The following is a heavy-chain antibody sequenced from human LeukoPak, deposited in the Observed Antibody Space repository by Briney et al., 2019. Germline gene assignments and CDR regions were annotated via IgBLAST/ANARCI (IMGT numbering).Heavy chain of an antibody. Sequence: ASVKVSCKASGYTFTSYDINWVRQATGQGLEWMGWMNPNSGNTGYAQKFQGRVTMTRNTSISTAYMELSSLRAEDTAVYYCARDDSSGYYYGYYYYYMDVWGKGTTVTVSS. D-gene: IGHD3-22*01. CDR3: ARDDSSGYYYGYYYYYMDV. J-gene: IGHJ6*03. CDR1: GYTFTSYD. CDR2: MNPNSGNT. V-gene: IGHV1-8*01.